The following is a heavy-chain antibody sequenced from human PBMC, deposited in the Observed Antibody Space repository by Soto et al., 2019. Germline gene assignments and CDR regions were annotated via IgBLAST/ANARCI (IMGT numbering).Heavy chain of an antibody. CDR1: GFTFSSYW. J-gene: IGHJ4*02. CDR3: ARDQCGTKCPANDN. Sequence: EVQLVESGGGLVQPGGSLRLSCAASGFTFSSYWMTWVRQAPGKGLEWVANINQDGSEEYYVDSVKGRFTISRDNAKNSLYLQMNCLRAEDTAVYYCARDQCGTKCPANDNWGQGTLVTVSS. V-gene: IGHV3-7*01. D-gene: IGHD2-15*01. CDR2: INQDGSEE.